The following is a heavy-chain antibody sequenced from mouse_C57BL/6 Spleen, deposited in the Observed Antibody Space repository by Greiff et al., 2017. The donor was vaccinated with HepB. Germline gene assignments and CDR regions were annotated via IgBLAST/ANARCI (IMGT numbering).Heavy chain of an antibody. CDR2: IWSGGST. CDR1: GFSLTSYG. CDR3: ARNLYYYGSSSYYFDY. J-gene: IGHJ2*01. D-gene: IGHD1-1*01. Sequence: VMLVESGPGLVQPSQSLSITCTVSGFSLTSYGVHWVRQSPGKGLEWLGVIWSGGSTDYNAAFISRLSISKDNSKSQVFFKMNSLQADDTAIYYCARNLYYYGSSSYYFDYWGQGTTLTVSS. V-gene: IGHV2-2*01.